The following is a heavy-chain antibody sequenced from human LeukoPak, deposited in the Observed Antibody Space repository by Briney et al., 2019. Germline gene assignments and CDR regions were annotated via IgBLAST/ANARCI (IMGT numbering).Heavy chain of an antibody. Sequence: GGSLRLSCAASGFIFSSYSMNWVRQAPGKGLEWVSSISSSSSYIYYADSVKGRFTISRDNAKNSLYLQMNSLRAEDTAVYYCARRYCSSTSCFYYFDYWGQGTLVTVSS. D-gene: IGHD2-2*01. CDR2: ISSSSSYI. V-gene: IGHV3-21*01. CDR1: GFIFSSYS. J-gene: IGHJ4*02. CDR3: ARRYCSSTSCFYYFDY.